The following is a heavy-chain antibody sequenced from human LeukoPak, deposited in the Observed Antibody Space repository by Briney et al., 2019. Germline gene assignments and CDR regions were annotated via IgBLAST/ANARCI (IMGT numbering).Heavy chain of an antibody. D-gene: IGHD1-26*01. CDR2: TSGSGGST. Sequence: GGSLRLSCAASGFTFSSYAMSWARQAPGKGLEWVSATSGSGGSTYYADSVKGRFTISRDNSKNTLYLQMNSLRAEDTAVYYCAKGGRYRVGATYGWGQGTLVTVSS. J-gene: IGHJ4*02. CDR3: AKGGRYRVGATYG. CDR1: GFTFSSYA. V-gene: IGHV3-23*01.